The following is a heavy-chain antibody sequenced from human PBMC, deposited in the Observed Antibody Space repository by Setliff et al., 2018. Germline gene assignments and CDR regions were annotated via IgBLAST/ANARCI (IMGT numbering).Heavy chain of an antibody. CDR2: IHYRGTT. J-gene: IGHJ4*02. V-gene: IGHV4-39*01. Sequence: ETLSLTCTVSGASISSGTYYWAWIRQPPGKGLEWIGRIHYRGTTYSNASLASRLTISVDTAKNQFSLKLTSVTAADTAVYYCARTGTYRYFDYWGQGTRVTVPQ. CDR3: ARTGTYRYFDY. CDR1: GASISSGTYY. D-gene: IGHD1-1*01.